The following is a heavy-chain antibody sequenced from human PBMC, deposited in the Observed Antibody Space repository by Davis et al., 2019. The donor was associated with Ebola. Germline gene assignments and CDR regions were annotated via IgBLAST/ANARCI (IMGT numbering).Heavy chain of an antibody. Sequence: PGGSLRLSCAASGFTFSTYSMNWVRQAPGRGLEWVSYISRSSSTIYYADSVKGRFTISRDNAKNSLYLQMNSLRDKDTAVYYCARDFRTGTYSYYGMDVWGKGTTVTVSS. CDR3: ARDFRTGTYSYYGMDV. CDR2: ISRSSSTI. CDR1: GFTFSTYS. D-gene: IGHD1-1*01. V-gene: IGHV3-48*02. J-gene: IGHJ6*04.